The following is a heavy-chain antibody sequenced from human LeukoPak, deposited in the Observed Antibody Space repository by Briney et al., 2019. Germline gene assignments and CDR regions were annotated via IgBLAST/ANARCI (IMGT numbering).Heavy chain of an antibody. J-gene: IGHJ6*02. V-gene: IGHV1-3*01. D-gene: IGHD1-26*01. CDR2: INAGNGNT. Sequence: ASVKVSCKASGYTFTSYAMHWVRQAPGQRLEWMGWINAGNGNTKYSQKFQGRVTITRDTSASTAYMELSSLRSEDTAAYYCAWGATVIDYYATDVWGQGTTVTVSS. CDR1: GYTFTSYA. CDR3: AWGATVIDYYATDV.